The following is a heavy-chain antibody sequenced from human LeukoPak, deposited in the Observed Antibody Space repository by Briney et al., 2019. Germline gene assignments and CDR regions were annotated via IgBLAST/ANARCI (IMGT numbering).Heavy chain of an antibody. CDR1: GFTFSSYA. CDR2: ISYDGSNK. J-gene: IGHJ4*02. Sequence: GGSLRLSCAASGFTFSSYAMHWVRQAPGKGLEWVAVISYDGSNKYYADSVKGRFTISRDNSKNTLYLQMNSLRAEDTAVYYCARDSGYGAYHFDYWGQGTLVTVSS. CDR3: ARDSGYGAYHFDY. D-gene: IGHD5-12*01. V-gene: IGHV3-30*01.